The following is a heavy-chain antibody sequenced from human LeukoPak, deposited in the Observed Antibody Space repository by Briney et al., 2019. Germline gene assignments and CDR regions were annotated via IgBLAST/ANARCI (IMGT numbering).Heavy chain of an antibody. J-gene: IGHJ6*02. CDR1: GGSIISGGYY. Sequence: PSETLSLICTVVGGSIISGGYYWSCIRQPPWTGLVWIGYMFYSGSTYYNPSLKSRVTISVDTSKNQFSLKLSSVTAADTAAYYCARDQVVPAAIRHYYYGMDVWGQGTTVTVSS. V-gene: IGHV4-31*03. D-gene: IGHD2-2*01. CDR3: ARDQVVPAAIRHYYYGMDV. CDR2: MFYSGST.